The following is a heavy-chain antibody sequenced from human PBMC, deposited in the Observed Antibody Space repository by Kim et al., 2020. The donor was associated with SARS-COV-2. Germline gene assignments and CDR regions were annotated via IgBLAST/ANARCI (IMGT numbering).Heavy chain of an antibody. CDR2: INHSGST. D-gene: IGHD3-3*01. V-gene: IGHV4-34*01. J-gene: IGHJ3*02. CDR3: AREVLGGFLFGAFDI. Sequence: SETLSLTCAVYGGSFSGYYWSWIRQPPGKGLEWIGEINHSGSTNYNPSLKSRVTISVDTSKNQFSLKLSSVTAADTAVYYCAREVLGGFLFGAFDIWGQGTMVTVSS. CDR1: GGSFSGYY.